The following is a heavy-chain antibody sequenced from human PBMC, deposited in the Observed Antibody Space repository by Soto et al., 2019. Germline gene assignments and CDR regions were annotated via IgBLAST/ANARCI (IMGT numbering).Heavy chain of an antibody. CDR3: MKDSHGGIISPTHDY. V-gene: IGHV3-23*01. J-gene: IGHJ4*02. CDR2: ISGSGDSE. Sequence: PGGSLRLSCAASGFTFSSYAMSCARQAPGKGVEWVSAISGSGDSEHYVDSVRGRFTISRDNSKNMLFLQMNSLRAEDTAIYYCMKDSHGGIISPTHDYWGQGNKVTGSS. CDR1: GFTFSSYA. D-gene: IGHD3-16*01.